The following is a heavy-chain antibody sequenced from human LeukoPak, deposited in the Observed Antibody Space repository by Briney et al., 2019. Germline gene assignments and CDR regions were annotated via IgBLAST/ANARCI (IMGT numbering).Heavy chain of an antibody. CDR2: ISYDGSNK. V-gene: IGHV3-30*04. CDR1: GFTFSSYA. J-gene: IGHJ3*02. CDR3: ARDYGGYSSSWYAFDI. Sequence: GGSLRLSCAASGFTFSSYAMHWVRQAPGKGLEWVAVISYDGSNKYYADSVKGRFTISRDNSKNTLYLQMNSLRAEDTAVYYCARDYGGYSSSWYAFDIWGQGTMVTVSS. D-gene: IGHD6-13*01.